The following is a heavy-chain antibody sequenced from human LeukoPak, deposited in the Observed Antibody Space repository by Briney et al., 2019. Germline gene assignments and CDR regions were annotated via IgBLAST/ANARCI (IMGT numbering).Heavy chain of an antibody. Sequence: ASVKVSCKASGYTFTGYYIHWVRQAPGQGLEWMGWMNPNSGGTDYAQKFQGRVTLTRDTSISTAYMELSRLRSDDTALYYCTRAPSSGPFDYWGQGTLVTVSS. CDR3: TRAPSSGPFDY. J-gene: IGHJ4*02. D-gene: IGHD3-22*01. V-gene: IGHV1-2*02. CDR1: GYTFTGYY. CDR2: MNPNSGGT.